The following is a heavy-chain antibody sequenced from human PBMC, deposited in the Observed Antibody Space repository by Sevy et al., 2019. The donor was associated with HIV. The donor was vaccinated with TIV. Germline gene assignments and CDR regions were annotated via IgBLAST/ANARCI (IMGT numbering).Heavy chain of an antibody. CDR1: GYSLSKLS. J-gene: IGHJ5*02. CDR3: ATVGLGYYSGSSYYQGDWFDP. CDR2: LDPGNGEI. D-gene: IGHD2-15*01. Sequence: ASLKVSCKVFGYSLSKLSMHWVRQAPGKGLEWMGSLDPGNGEITYAQTLQGRVTMTEDTSTDTAYMELSGLTSEDTATYYCATVGLGYYSGSSYYQGDWFDPWGQGTLVTVSS. V-gene: IGHV1-24*01.